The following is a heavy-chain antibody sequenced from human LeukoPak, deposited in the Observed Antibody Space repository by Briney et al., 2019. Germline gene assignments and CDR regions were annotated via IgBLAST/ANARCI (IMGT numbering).Heavy chain of an antibody. CDR3: TRDDNTSSHFGRLS. CDR2: IWSDGSKK. V-gene: IGHV3-33*01. CDR1: GFTFGHHG. D-gene: IGHD3/OR15-3a*01. J-gene: IGHJ5*02. Sequence: GTSLRLSCATSGFTFGHHGFHWVRQAPGKGLEWVSVIWSDGSKKDYVDSVKGRFTISRDNSKNTVYLQMNNLRAEDTAVYFYTRDDNTSSHFGRLSWGQGTLVTVSS.